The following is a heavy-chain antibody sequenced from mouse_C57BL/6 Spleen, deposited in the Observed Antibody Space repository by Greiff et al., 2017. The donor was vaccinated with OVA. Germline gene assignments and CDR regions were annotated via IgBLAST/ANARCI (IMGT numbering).Heavy chain of an antibody. CDR3: ARSPFYDGYSPYYFDY. CDR1: GYAFSSYW. D-gene: IGHD2-3*01. V-gene: IGHV1-80*01. J-gene: IGHJ2*01. CDR2: IYPGDGDT. Sequence: QVQLKESGAELVKPGASVKISCKASGYAFSSYWMNWVKQRPGKGLEWIGQIYPGDGDTNYNGKFKGKATLTADKSSSTAYMQLSSLTSEDSAVYFCARSPFYDGYSPYYFDYWGQGTTLTVSS.